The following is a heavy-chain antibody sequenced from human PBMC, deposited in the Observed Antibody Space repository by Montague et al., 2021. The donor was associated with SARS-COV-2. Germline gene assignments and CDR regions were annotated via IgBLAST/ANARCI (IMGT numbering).Heavy chain of an antibody. D-gene: IGHD3-22*01. J-gene: IGHJ4*02. CDR2: IKQSGST. CDR1: GGSFGGDH. Sequence: SETVPHCGVYGGSFGGDHWSWIRQPPGKGLEWIGDIKQSGSTNYNPSLKSRVTISVDTSRNQFSLKLTSVTAADTAVYFCARGHLSVSMIVVVFTSASYYLDYWGQGALVTVSS. CDR3: ARGHLSVSMIVVVFTSASYYLDY. V-gene: IGHV4-34*01.